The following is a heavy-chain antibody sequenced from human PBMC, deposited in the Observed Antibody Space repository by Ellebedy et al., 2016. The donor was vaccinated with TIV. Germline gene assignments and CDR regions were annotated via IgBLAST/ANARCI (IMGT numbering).Heavy chain of an antibody. CDR1: GFSLSTTAVG. CDR2: IYWDDDK. Sequence: SGPTLVKPTQTLTLTCTFSGFSLSTTAVGVGWIRQPPGKALEWLALIYWDDDKRYSPSLKSRLIITKDTSKNQVVLSMTNMDPVDTGTYYCAHRNWLANYLDYWGQGTLVTVSS. D-gene: IGHD5-12*01. J-gene: IGHJ4*02. CDR3: AHRNWLANYLDY. V-gene: IGHV2-5*02.